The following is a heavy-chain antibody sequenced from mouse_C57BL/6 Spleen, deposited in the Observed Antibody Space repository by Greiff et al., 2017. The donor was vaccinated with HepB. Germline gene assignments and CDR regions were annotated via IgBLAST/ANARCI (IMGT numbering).Heavy chain of an antibody. CDR2: IYPRSGNT. V-gene: IGHV1-81*01. CDR3: GGYYGSSYVFAY. J-gene: IGHJ3*01. Sequence: VKLQESGAELARPGASVKLSCKASGYTFTSYGISWVKQRTGQGLEWIGEIYPRSGNTYYNEKFKGKATLTADKSSSTAYMELRSLTSEDSAVYFCGGYYGSSYVFAYWGQGTLVTVSA. D-gene: IGHD1-1*01. CDR1: GYTFTSYG.